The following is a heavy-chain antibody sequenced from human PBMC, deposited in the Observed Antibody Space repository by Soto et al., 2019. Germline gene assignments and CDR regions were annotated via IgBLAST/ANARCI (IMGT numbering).Heavy chain of an antibody. CDR2: ISGSGGST. Sequence: EVQLLESGGGLVQPGGSLRLSCAASGFTFSSYAMSWVRQAPGKGLEWVSAISGSGGSTYYADSVKGRFTISRDNSKNTLYLQMNSLRAEDTAVYYCAAPEGDCSSTSCYAPHYYYGMDVW. V-gene: IGHV3-23*01. CDR3: AAPEGDCSSTSCYAPHYYYGMDV. J-gene: IGHJ6*01. CDR1: GFTFSSYA. D-gene: IGHD2-2*01.